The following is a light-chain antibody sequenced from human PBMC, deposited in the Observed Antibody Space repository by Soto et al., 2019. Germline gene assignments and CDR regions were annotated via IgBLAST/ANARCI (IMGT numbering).Light chain of an antibody. V-gene: IGKV3-11*01. J-gene: IGKJ4*01. Sequence: EIVLTQSPATLSFSPGERATLSCRASQSVSSYLAWYQQKPGQAPRLLIYDASNRATGIPARFSGSGSGTDFTLAISSLEPEDFAVYYCQQHAHWPLTFGGGTRWIS. CDR2: DAS. CDR3: QQHAHWPLT. CDR1: QSVSSY.